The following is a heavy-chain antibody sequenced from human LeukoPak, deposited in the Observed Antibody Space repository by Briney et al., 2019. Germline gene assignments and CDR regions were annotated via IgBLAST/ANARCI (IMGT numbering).Heavy chain of an antibody. CDR2: INPNSGGT. V-gene: IGHV1-2*02. CDR1: GYTFTSYG. Sequence: GASVKVSCKASGYTFTSYGISWVRQAPGQGLEWMGWINPNSGGTNYAQKFQGRVTMTRDTSISTAYMELSRLRSDDTAVYYCARVNRGYSGYDALDYWGQGTLVTVSS. CDR3: ARVNRGYSGYDALDY. D-gene: IGHD5-12*01. J-gene: IGHJ4*02.